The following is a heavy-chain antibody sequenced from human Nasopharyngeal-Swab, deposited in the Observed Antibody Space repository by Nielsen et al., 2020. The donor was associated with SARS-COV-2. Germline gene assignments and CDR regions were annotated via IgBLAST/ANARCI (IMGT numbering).Heavy chain of an antibody. D-gene: IGHD3-3*01. CDR2: ISAYNGNT. CDR3: ARVPEVLRFLEWLFDY. CDR1: GYTFTSYG. V-gene: IGHV1-18*01. J-gene: IGHJ4*02. Sequence: ASVKVSCKASGYTFTSYGISWVRQAPGQGLEWMGWISAYNGNTNYAQKLQGRVTMTTDTSTSTAYMELRSLRSDDTAVYYCARVPEVLRFLEWLFDYWGQGTLVTVSS.